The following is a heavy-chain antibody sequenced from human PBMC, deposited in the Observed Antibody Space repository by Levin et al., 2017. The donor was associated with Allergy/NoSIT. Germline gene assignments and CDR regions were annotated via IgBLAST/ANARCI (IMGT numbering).Heavy chain of an antibody. J-gene: IGHJ4*02. CDR2: ISAYNGNT. CDR1: GYTFTSYG. V-gene: IGHV1-18*01. D-gene: IGHD5-18*01. CDR3: ARGGRGYSYDY. Sequence: GGSLRLSCKASGYTFTSYGISWVRQAPGQGLEWMGWISAYNGNTNYAQKLQGRVTMTTDTSTSTAYMELRSLRSDDTAVYYCARGGRGYSYDYWGQGTLVTVSS.